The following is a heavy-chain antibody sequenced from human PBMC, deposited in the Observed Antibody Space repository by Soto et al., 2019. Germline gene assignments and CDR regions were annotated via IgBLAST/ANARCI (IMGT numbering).Heavy chain of an antibody. Sequence: QVQLVESGGGVVQPGTSLRLSCSASGFTLSGVDMHWVRQAPGKGLEWVAVMSYDGRNQYYADSVKGRFTVSRDSSKSTLYLQMNCLTAEDAAVYYCAKGAWYTSSSRSDRWGQGTLVTVSS. J-gene: IGHJ5*02. CDR3: AKGAWYTSSSRSDR. CDR2: MSYDGRNQ. D-gene: IGHD6-6*01. V-gene: IGHV3-30*18. CDR1: GFTLSGVD.